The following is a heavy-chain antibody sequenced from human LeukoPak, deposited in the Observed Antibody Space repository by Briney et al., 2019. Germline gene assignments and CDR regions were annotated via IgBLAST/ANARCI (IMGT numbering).Heavy chain of an antibody. CDR1: GFTFSNYG. Sequence: GGSLRLSCAASGFTFSNYGMHWVRQAPGRGLEWVAFIRYDGSNKYYADSVKGRFTISGDNPKNTLYLQMNSLRGEDTAVYYCASAMVRGVITTDYWGQGTLVTVSS. J-gene: IGHJ4*02. CDR3: ASAMVRGVITTDY. V-gene: IGHV3-30*02. CDR2: IRYDGSNK. D-gene: IGHD3-10*01.